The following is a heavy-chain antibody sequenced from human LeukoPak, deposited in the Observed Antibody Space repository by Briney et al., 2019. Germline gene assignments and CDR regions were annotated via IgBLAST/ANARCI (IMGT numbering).Heavy chain of an antibody. J-gene: IGHJ5*02. Sequence: PGGSLRLSCAASGFTFSTSTMSWFRQAPGKGLEWVSYISSSSNHIYYADSVKGRFTISRDNAKNSLYLQLNSLRAEDSAVYYCARIPNSANFTNWFDTSGQGTLVTVSS. CDR1: GFTFSTST. CDR2: ISSSSNHI. CDR3: ARIPNSANFTNWFDT. V-gene: IGHV3-21*01. D-gene: IGHD4/OR15-4a*01.